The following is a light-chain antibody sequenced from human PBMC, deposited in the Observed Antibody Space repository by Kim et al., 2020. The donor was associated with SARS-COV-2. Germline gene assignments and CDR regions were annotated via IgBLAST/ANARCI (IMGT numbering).Light chain of an antibody. CDR2: LEPSGRY. V-gene: IGLV4-60*03. Sequence: WHQQQPGKAPRCLMKLEPSGRYKKGSGVPDRFSGSISGADRYLTISNLQSEDEADYYCEAWDTNTHRGVFGGGTQLTVL. CDR3: EAWDTNTHRGV. J-gene: IGLJ3*02.